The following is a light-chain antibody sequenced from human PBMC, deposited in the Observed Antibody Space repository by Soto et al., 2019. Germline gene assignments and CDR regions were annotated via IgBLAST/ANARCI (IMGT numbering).Light chain of an antibody. CDR1: QSVSNK. CDR3: QQYNNWPPVT. V-gene: IGKV3-15*01. J-gene: IGKJ1*01. Sequence: EIGMTQSTATLSVSPGERATLSFRASQSVSNKLAWYQQKPGQAPRLLIYHSSIMATGIPARFSGSGSGTEFNLTISSLQSEDFAIYYCQQYNNWPPVTFGQGTKVEIK. CDR2: HSS.